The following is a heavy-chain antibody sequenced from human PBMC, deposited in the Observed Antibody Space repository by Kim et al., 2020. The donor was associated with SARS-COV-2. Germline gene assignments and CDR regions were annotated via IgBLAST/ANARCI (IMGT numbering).Heavy chain of an antibody. CDR1: GGSFSGYY. Sequence: SETLSLTCAVYGGSFSGYYWSWIRQPPGKGLEWIGEINHSGSTNYNPSLKSRVTISVDTSKNQFSLKLSSVTAGATAVYYCVRVKSFGVAIGGSVVWDQG. V-gene: IGHV4-34*01. CDR3: VRVKSFGVAIGGSVV. CDR2: INHSGST. J-gene: IGHJ6*02. D-gene: IGHD3-3*01.